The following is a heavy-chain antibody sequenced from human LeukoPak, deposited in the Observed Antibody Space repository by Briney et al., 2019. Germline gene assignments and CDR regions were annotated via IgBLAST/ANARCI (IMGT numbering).Heavy chain of an antibody. V-gene: IGHV3-48*03. D-gene: IGHD5-24*01. Sequence: GGSLRLSCAASGFTFSSYEMNWVRQAPGKGLEWVSYISSSGSTIYYADSVKGRFTISRDNAKNSLHLQMNTLRAEDTALYYCARERDGRFFDYWGQGTLVTVSS. CDR3: ARERDGRFFDY. CDR2: ISSSGSTI. CDR1: GFTFSSYE. J-gene: IGHJ4*02.